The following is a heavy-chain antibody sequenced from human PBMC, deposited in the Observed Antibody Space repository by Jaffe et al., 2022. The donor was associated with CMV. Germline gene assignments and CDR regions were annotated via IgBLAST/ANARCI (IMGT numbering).Heavy chain of an antibody. J-gene: IGHJ4*02. CDR3: ASKGYSSGWSPFEY. Sequence: EVQLVESGGGLVQPGGSLRLSCAASGSTFSSYWMHWVRQAPGKGLVWVSRIDSDGSSTSYADSVKGRFTISRDNVKNTLYLQMNSLRAEDTAVYYCASKGYSSGWSPFEYWGQGTLVTVSS. V-gene: IGHV3-74*01. CDR2: IDSDGSST. D-gene: IGHD6-13*01. CDR1: GSTFSSYW.